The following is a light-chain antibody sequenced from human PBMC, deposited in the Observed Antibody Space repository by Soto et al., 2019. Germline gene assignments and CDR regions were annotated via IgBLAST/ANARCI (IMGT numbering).Light chain of an antibody. Sequence: EIVMTQSPATLSVSPGERATLSCRASQSVNSNLAWYQQQPGQAPRLLISGASTRATGIPARFSGSGAETEFTLTISSLQSENFAVYYCQQYNNWWTFGQGTKVEMK. CDR2: GAS. CDR1: QSVNSN. J-gene: IGKJ1*01. V-gene: IGKV3-15*01. CDR3: QQYNNWWT.